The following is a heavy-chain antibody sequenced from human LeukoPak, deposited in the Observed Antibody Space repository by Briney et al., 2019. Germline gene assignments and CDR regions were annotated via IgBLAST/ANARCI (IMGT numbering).Heavy chain of an antibody. J-gene: IGHJ6*02. CDR1: GYTFTSYG. Sequence: ASVKVSCKASGYTFTSYGISWVRQAPGQGLEWMGWISAYNGNTNYAQKLQGRVTMTTDTSTSTAYMELRSLRSDDTAVYYCAREQTVVVPARSYYYYYGMDVWGQGTTVTVSS. V-gene: IGHV1-18*01. CDR2: ISAYNGNT. CDR3: AREQTVVVPARSYYYYYGMDV. D-gene: IGHD2-2*01.